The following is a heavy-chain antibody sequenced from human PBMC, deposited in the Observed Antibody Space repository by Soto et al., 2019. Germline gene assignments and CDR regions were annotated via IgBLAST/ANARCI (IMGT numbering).Heavy chain of an antibody. CDR3: ARVWSGYCISTSCYYYYYYGMDV. J-gene: IGHJ6*02. V-gene: IGHV1-8*01. D-gene: IGHD2-2*01. CDR1: GYTFTSYD. Sequence: GASVKVSCKASGYTFTSYDINWVRQATGQGLEWMGWMNPNSGNTGYAQKFQGRVTMARNTSISTAYMEMSSLRSEDTAVYYCARVWSGYCISTSCYYYYYYGMDVWGQGTTVTVSS. CDR2: MNPNSGNT.